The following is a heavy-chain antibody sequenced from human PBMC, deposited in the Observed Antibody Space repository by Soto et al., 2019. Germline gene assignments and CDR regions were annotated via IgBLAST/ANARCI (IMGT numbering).Heavy chain of an antibody. CDR3: ARGERGYSSSSHYYYYGMDV. V-gene: IGHV4-4*02. J-gene: IGHJ6*02. CDR1: GGSISSSNW. CDR2: IYHSGST. D-gene: IGHD6-6*01. Sequence: SETLSLTCAVSGGSISSSNWWSWVRQPPGKGLEWIGEIYHSGSTNYNPSLKSRVTISVDKSKNQFSLKLSSVTAADTAVYYCARGERGYSSSSHYYYYGMDVWGQGTTVTVSS.